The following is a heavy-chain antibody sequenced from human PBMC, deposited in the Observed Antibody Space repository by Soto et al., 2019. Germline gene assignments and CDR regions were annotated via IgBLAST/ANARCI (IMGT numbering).Heavy chain of an antibody. Sequence: GGSLRLSCAASGFTFDDYAMHWVRQAPGKGLEWVSGISWNSGSIGYADSVKGRFTISRDNAKNSLYLQMNSLRAEDTALYYCAKGETEWYYDSSGYYSDFDYWGQGTLVTVSS. D-gene: IGHD3-22*01. CDR1: GFTFDDYA. V-gene: IGHV3-9*01. CDR3: AKGETEWYYDSSGYYSDFDY. J-gene: IGHJ4*02. CDR2: ISWNSGSI.